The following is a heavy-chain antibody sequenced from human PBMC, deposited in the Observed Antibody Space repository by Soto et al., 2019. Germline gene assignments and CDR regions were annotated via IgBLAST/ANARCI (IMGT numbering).Heavy chain of an antibody. CDR2: IIPIFGTA. CDR3: ARFTTYYYDSSGYLTPYYYYGMDV. CDR1: GGTFSSYA. V-gene: IGHV1-69*13. Sequence: GASVKVSCKASGGTFSSYAISWVRQAPGQGLEWMGGIIPIFGTANYAQKFQGRVTITADESTSTAYMELSSLRSEDTAVYYCARFTTYYYDSSGYLTPYYYYGMDVWGQGTTVTVSS. D-gene: IGHD3-22*01. J-gene: IGHJ6*02.